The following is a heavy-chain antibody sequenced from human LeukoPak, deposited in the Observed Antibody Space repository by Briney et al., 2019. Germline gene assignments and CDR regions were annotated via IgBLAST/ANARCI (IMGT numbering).Heavy chain of an antibody. J-gene: IGHJ4*02. CDR3: ARSSGTYRSFDY. Sequence: SETLSLTCTVSGGSISSYYWSWIRQPPGKGLEWIGYIYYSGTTDYNPSPKSRVTISVDTSNNQFSLKVISVTAADTAVYYCARSSGTYRSFDYWGQGTLVTVSS. D-gene: IGHD1-26*01. CDR1: GGSISSYY. CDR2: IYYSGTT. V-gene: IGHV4-59*01.